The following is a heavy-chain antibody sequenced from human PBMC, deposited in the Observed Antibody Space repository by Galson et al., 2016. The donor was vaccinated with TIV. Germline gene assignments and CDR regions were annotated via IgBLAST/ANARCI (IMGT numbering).Heavy chain of an antibody. CDR3: ARAPTLIVATIYWYFDL. CDR2: INPNSGGT. J-gene: IGHJ2*01. D-gene: IGHD5-12*01. CDR1: GYTFTGYF. V-gene: IGHV1-2*02. Sequence: SVKVSCKASGYTFTGYFMHWVRQAPGQGLEWMGWINPNSGGTNYAQKFQGRVTMTRDTSNSTAYMELSSLISDDTAMYFCARAPTLIVATIYWYFDLWGRGTLVTVSS.